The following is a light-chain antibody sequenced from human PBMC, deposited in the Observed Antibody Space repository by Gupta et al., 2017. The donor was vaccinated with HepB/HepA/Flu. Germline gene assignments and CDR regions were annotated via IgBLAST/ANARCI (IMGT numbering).Light chain of an antibody. CDR1: NIGRKS. J-gene: IGLJ3*02. V-gene: IGLV3-21*02. CDR2: DDY. Sequence: SYALPQPPSVSVAPGQTALITCEGDNIGRKSVHWYQQKPGPAPVLVVYDDYDRPSGIPERLSGSHTGSAATLTINRVEAGDEADYYCQVWDSDSDSGVFGGGTKLTVL. CDR3: QVWDSDSDSGV.